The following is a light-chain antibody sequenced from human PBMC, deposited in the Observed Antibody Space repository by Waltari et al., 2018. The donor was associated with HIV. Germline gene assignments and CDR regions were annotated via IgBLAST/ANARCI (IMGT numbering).Light chain of an antibody. Sequence: QPKMTQAPSASKTPGQRITMSCSGPKSNLGNNFIYWYQQIAGAAPRLVMARNDQRPAGVPDRFSGTKSGTSAFLAITGLRLDDEATYFCASWDDNLGHWIFGGGTKLTVL. CDR3: ASWDDNLGHWI. J-gene: IGLJ2*01. V-gene: IGLV1-47*01. CDR1: KSNLGNNF. CDR2: RND.